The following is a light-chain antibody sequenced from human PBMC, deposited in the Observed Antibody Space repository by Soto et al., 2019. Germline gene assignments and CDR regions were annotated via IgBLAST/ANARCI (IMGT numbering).Light chain of an antibody. J-gene: IGLJ2*01. CDR2: EVS. V-gene: IGLV2-8*01. CDR1: SSDVGGYNY. Sequence: QSALTQPPSASGSPGQSVTISCTETSSDVGGYNYVSWYQQHPGKAPKLMIYEVSKRPSGVPDRFSGSKSGNTASLTVSGLQAEDEGDYYCSSNAGSNNVVFGGGTKLTVL. CDR3: SSNAGSNNVV.